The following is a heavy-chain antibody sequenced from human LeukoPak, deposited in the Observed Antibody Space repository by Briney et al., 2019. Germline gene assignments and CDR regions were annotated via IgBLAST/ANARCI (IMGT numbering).Heavy chain of an antibody. D-gene: IGHD5-12*01. CDR2: INHSGST. Sequence: SETLSLTCAVYGGSFSGYYWSWIRQPPGKGLEWIGEINHSGSTNYNPSLKSRVTISVDTSKNQFSLKLSSVTAADTAVYYCARTAGHSGYDYNSWGQGTLVTVSS. V-gene: IGHV4-34*01. CDR1: GGSFSGYY. J-gene: IGHJ4*02. CDR3: ARTAGHSGYDYNS.